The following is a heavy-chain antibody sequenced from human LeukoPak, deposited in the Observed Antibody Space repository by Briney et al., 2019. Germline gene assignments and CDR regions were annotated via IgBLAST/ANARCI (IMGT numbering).Heavy chain of an antibody. J-gene: IGHJ6*02. CDR1: GYTFTSYG. V-gene: IGHV1-18*04. Sequence: ASVKVSCEASGYTFTSYGISWVRQAPGQGLEWVAWISAYNSNKNSAEKFQGRVTMTIDTSTSTAYMELRSLKSDDTAVYYCVRHIKPAGPWDGMDVWGQGTTVIVSS. CDR2: ISAYNSNK. CDR3: VRHIKPAGPWDGMDV. D-gene: IGHD1-26*01.